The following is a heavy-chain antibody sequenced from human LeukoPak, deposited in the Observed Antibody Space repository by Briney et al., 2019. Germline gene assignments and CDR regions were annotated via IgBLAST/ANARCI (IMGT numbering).Heavy chain of an antibody. CDR1: GFTFRDYA. J-gene: IGHJ3*02. V-gene: IGHV3-49*04. CDR2: IRSKVYGGTT. D-gene: IGHD3-22*01. CDR3: TRDPYYFDSSGYYHHAFDI. Sequence: GGSLRLSRTGFGFTFRDYAVSWVRQAPGKGLECIGFIRSKVYGGTTEYAASVKGRFTISRDDSKSIAYLQMNSLKTEDTAVYYCTRDPYYFDSSGYYHHAFDIWGQGTTVAVSS.